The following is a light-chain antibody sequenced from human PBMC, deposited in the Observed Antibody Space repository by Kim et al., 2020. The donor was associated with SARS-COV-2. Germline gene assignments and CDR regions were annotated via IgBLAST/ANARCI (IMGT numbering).Light chain of an antibody. CDR2: AAS. CDR3: QQYYTYPQLT. Sequence: AIRITQSPSSLSASTGDRVTITCRASQGISSHLAWYQQKPGKAPRLLIYAASTLQSGVPSRFSGSGSGTDFTLTISCLQSEDFATYFCQQYYTYPQLTFGGGTKVDIK. J-gene: IGKJ4*01. V-gene: IGKV1-8*01. CDR1: QGISSH.